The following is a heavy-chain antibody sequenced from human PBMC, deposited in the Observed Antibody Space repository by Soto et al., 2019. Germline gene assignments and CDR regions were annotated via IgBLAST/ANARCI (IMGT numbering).Heavy chain of an antibody. CDR3: ARLMGTAFDL. Sequence: EEQLVESGGGLVQPGGSLRLSCVGSGVVFSDHFMDWVRQAPGKGLEWVGRARNKVNGYTTAYAASVKDRFTISRDDSKNSLNLQMNSLKAEDTAVYFCARLMGTAFDLWGQGTLVTVSS. CDR2: ARNKVNGYTT. J-gene: IGHJ4*02. D-gene: IGHD2-8*01. CDR1: GVVFSDHF. V-gene: IGHV3-72*01.